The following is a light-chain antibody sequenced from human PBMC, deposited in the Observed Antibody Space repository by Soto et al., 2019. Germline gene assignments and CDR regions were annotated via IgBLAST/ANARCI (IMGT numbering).Light chain of an antibody. CDR2: GHR. V-gene: IGLV1-40*01. J-gene: IGLJ1*01. CDR1: NSNIGAGYD. CDR3: QSYDSSLSGSYV. Sequence: QSVLTQPPSVSGAPGQRVTISCTGNNSNIGAGYDIHWYQQLPGTAPKLLIYGHRNRPSGVPDRFSGSKSGTSASLAISGLQAEDEADYFCQSYDSSLSGSYVFGTGTKVT.